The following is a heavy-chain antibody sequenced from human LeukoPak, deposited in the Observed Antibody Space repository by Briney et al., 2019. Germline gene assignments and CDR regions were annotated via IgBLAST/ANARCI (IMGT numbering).Heavy chain of an antibody. Sequence: PSETLSLTCTVSGGSISSGGYYWSWIRQPPGKGLEWIGYIYHSGSTYYNPSLKSRVTIPVDRSKNQFSLKLSSVTAADTAVYYRATQLAAAGTSPFDYWGQGTLVTVSS. CDR1: GGSISSGGYY. V-gene: IGHV4-30-2*01. D-gene: IGHD6-13*01. CDR3: ATQLAAAGTSPFDY. J-gene: IGHJ4*02. CDR2: IYHSGST.